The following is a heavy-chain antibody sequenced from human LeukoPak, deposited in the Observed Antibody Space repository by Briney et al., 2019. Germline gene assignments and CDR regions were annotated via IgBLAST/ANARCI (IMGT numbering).Heavy chain of an antibody. CDR3: ARDPPPIYSGYDWRLYYYGMDV. V-gene: IGHV1-18*01. CDR2: ISVYNGNT. J-gene: IGHJ6*02. D-gene: IGHD5-12*01. Sequence: ASVKVSCKASGYIFTTYGISWVRQAPGQGLEWMGWISVYNGNTNYAQKLQGRVTMTTDTSTSTAYMELRSLRSDDTAVYYCARDPPPIYSGYDWRLYYYGMDVWGQGTTVTVSS. CDR1: GYIFTTYG.